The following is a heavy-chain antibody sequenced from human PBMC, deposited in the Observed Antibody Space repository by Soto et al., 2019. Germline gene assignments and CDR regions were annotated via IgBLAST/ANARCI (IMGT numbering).Heavy chain of an antibody. CDR1: GYTFTSYG. CDR2: ISAYSGNT. D-gene: IGHD3-22*01. CDR3: ARVDSGITMIVEDAFDI. Sequence: GASVKVSCKASGYTFTSYGISWVRQAPGQGLEWMGWISAYSGNTNYAQKLQGRVTMTTDTSTSTAYMELRSLRSDDTAVYYCARVDSGITMIVEDAFDIWGQGTMVTVSS. V-gene: IGHV1-18*01. J-gene: IGHJ3*02.